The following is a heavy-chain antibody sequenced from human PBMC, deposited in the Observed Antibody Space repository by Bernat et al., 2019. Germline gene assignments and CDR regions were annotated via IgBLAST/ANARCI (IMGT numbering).Heavy chain of an antibody. CDR2: INSDGSST. CDR1: GFTFSSYW. D-gene: IGHD6-6*01. V-gene: IGHV3-74*01. Sequence: EVQLVESGGGLVQPGGSLRLSCAASGFTFSSYWMHWVRQGPGKGLLWVSRINSDGSSTSYADSVKGRFTISRDNAKNTLYLQMNSLRAEDTAVYYCARLETDIAARRVDYWGQGTLVTVSS. J-gene: IGHJ4*02. CDR3: ARLETDIAARRVDY.